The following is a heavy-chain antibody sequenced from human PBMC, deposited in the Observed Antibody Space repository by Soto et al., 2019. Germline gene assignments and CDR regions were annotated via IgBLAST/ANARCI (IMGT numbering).Heavy chain of an antibody. D-gene: IGHD4-17*01. CDR3: TRHEPTAYMDV. CDR2: IRSRTNNYAT. Sequence: GGSLRLSCAASGFIFSGSAMHWVRQASGKGLEWVGRIRSRTNNYATAYAASVKGRFTISRDDSKNTAFLQMNSLKTDDTAVYYCTRHEPTAYMDVWGKGTTVTVSS. V-gene: IGHV3-73*01. CDR1: GFIFSGSA. J-gene: IGHJ6*03.